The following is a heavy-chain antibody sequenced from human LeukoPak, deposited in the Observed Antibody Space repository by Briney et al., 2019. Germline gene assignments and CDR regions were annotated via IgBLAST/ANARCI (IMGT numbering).Heavy chain of an antibody. CDR2: ISSSSNTI. V-gene: IGHV3-48*01. CDR3: ARARGYSYGYSDY. D-gene: IGHD5-18*01. Sequence: GGSLRLSCAASGFTFSSYSMNWVRQATGKGLEWVAYISSSSNTIDSADSVKGRFTISRDNAKNSLYLQVNSLRAEDTAVYYCARARGYSYGYSDYWGQGTLVTVSS. J-gene: IGHJ4*02. CDR1: GFTFSSYS.